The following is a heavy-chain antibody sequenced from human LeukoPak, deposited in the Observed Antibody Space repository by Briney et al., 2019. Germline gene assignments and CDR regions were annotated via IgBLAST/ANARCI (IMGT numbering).Heavy chain of an antibody. Sequence: GGSLKLSCVASGFTFSTYAMTWVRQAPGKGLEWVSVISGSGRSGTNYADSVKGRFTISRDNSKNTLYLQMNSLRVEDTAIYYCAKAPGGGNWNWGQGTLVTVSS. V-gene: IGHV3-23*01. CDR3: AKAPGGGNWN. CDR1: GFTFSTYA. CDR2: ISGSGRSGT. D-gene: IGHD4-23*01. J-gene: IGHJ4*02.